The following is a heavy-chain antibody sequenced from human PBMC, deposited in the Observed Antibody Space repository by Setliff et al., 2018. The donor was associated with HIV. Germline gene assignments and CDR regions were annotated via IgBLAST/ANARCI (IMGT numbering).Heavy chain of an antibody. V-gene: IGHV1-18*01. CDR1: GYTFINYH. Sequence: ASVKVSCKASGYTFINYHITWVRQAPGQGLEWVGSISASSVNTNYTQGRVTMTTDISTSTAYMELRSLRSADSAVYYCARTLGSSGWYKTFDYWGQGTLVTVSS. J-gene: IGHJ4*02. CDR3: ARTLGSSGWYKTFDY. CDR2: ISASSVNT. D-gene: IGHD6-19*01.